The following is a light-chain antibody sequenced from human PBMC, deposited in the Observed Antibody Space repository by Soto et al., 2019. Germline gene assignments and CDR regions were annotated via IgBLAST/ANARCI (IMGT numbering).Light chain of an antibody. V-gene: IGKV3-20*01. CDR3: QQYGSSHT. Sequence: EIVLTQSPGTLSLSPGARATLSCRASQSVTSTYLAWYQQKPGQAPRLLIYGASSRAIGIPDRFSGSVSGSDFILTINRLEPEDFAVYYCQQYGSSHTFGQGTRLEIK. J-gene: IGKJ5*01. CDR1: QSVTSTY. CDR2: GAS.